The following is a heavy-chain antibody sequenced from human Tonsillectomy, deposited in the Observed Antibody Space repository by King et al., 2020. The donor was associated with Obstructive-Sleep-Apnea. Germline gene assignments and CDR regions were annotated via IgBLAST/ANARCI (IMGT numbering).Heavy chain of an antibody. CDR3: AKDLSSGWYGPVDY. CDR1: GFTFDDYA. CDR2: ISWNSGRI. D-gene: IGHD6-19*01. V-gene: IGHV3-9*01. Sequence: EVQLVESGGGLVQPGRSLRLSCAASGFTFDDYAMHWVRQAPGKGLEWVSGISWNSGRIGYADSVKGRFTISRDNAKNSLFLQMNSLRTEDTALYYCAKDLSSGWYGPVDYWGQGILVTVSS. J-gene: IGHJ4*02.